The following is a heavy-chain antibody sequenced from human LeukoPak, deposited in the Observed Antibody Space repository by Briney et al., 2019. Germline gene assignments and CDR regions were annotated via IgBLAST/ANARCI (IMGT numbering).Heavy chain of an antibody. CDR1: GFTVSSNS. CDR3: ARDFRLGGR. J-gene: IGHJ4*02. CDR2: IYSIGST. Sequence: GGSLRLSCAVSGFTVSSNSMSWVRQAPGKGLEWVSVIYSIGSTYYSDSVKGRFTISTDNSKNTLYFQMNSLRAEDTAVYYCARDFRLGGRWGQGTLVTVSS. D-gene: IGHD4-23*01. V-gene: IGHV3-66*01.